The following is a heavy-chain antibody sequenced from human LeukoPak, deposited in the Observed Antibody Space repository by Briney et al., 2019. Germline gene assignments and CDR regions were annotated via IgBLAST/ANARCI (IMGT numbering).Heavy chain of an antibody. CDR1: GFIFDDFS. D-gene: IGHD6-13*01. J-gene: IGHJ4*02. CDR2: ITWHGRST. Sequence: GGSLRLSCAASGFIFDDFSMFWVRQVPGKGLEWVSSITWHGRSTAYADSVRGRFTISRDNAKYSLYLQMNSLRPEDTAFYYCTKAATRRVPAATVDSWGQGTLVTVSS. CDR3: TKAATRRVPAATVDS. V-gene: IGHV3-9*01.